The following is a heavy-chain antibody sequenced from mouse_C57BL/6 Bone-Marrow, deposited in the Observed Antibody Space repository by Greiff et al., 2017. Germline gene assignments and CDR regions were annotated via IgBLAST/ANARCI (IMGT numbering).Heavy chain of an antibody. CDR2: ISSGGSHT. V-gene: IGHV5-6*01. J-gene: IGHJ1*03. Sequence: EVKLVESGGDLVKPGGSLKLSCAASGFTFSSYGMSWVRQTPDKRLGWVATISSGGSHTYYPDSVKGRVTISRDNAKNTLYLQMRSLKSGDTAMYYCARDGYGGYFDVWGTGTTVTVSS. CDR1: GFTFSSYG. CDR3: ARDGYGGYFDV. D-gene: IGHD2-2*01.